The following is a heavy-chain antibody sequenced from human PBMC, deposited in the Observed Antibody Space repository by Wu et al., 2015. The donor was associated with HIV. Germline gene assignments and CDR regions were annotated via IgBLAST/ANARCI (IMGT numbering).Heavy chain of an antibody. CDR2: ISGYNGNT. J-gene: IGHJ4*02. CDR3: AREAYCSSTSCYSHFDY. CDR1: AYIFTSHG. V-gene: IGHV1-18*01. Sequence: QVQLVQSGAEVKKPGSSVKVSCKASAYIFTSHGISWVRQAPGQGLEWMGWISGYNGNTGYAQKLQGRVTMTTDTSTSTAYMELRSLRSDDTAVYYCAREAYCSSTSCYSHFDYWGQGTLVHRLL. D-gene: IGHD2-2*01.